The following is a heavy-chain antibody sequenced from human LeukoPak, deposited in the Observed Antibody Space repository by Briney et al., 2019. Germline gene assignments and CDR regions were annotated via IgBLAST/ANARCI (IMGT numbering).Heavy chain of an antibody. Sequence: EGSLRLSCTASGFTFSSYNMNWVRQAPGKGLEWVSYISSSSSTIYYADSVKGRFTISRDNAKNSLYLQMYSLRDEDTAVYYCARDGSFLHYWGQGTLVTVSS. CDR1: GFTFSSYN. CDR3: ARDGSFLHY. CDR2: ISSSSSTI. J-gene: IGHJ4*02. D-gene: IGHD6-13*01. V-gene: IGHV3-48*02.